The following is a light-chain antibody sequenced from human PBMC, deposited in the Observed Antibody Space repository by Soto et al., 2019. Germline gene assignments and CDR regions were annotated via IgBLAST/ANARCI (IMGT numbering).Light chain of an antibody. CDR2: EGS. CDR1: SSDVGNCTL. Sequence: QSALTQPASVSGSPGQSLTISCTGTSSDVGNCTLVSWYQQHPGKAPKLMIYEGSKRPSGGSNRFSGSKSGNTASLTISGLQAEDEADYYCCSYAGSSPFEGVFGGGTKLTVL. V-gene: IGLV2-23*03. J-gene: IGLJ2*01. CDR3: CSYAGSSPFEGV.